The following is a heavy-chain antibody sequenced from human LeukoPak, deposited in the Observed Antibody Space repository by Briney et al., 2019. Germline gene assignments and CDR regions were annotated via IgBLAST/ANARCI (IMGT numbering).Heavy chain of an antibody. CDR1: GFTFDDHG. J-gene: IGHJ4*02. CDR2: INWNGATT. V-gene: IGHV3-20*04. D-gene: IGHD3-22*01. Sequence: GGSLRLSCAASGFTFDDHGMTWVRQVPGKGLEWVSNINWNGATTNYADSVKGRFTISRDNAKNSLYLQMNSLRAEDTAVYYCAKATPAYSSVLTVLDYWGQGTLVTVSS. CDR3: AKATPAYSSVLTVLDY.